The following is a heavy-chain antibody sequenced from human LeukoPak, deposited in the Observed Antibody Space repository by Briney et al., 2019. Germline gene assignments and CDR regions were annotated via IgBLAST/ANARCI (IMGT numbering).Heavy chain of an antibody. V-gene: IGHV3-48*03. CDR1: GFTFSSYE. D-gene: IGHD3-10*01. J-gene: IGHJ5*02. CDR2: ISSSGSTI. CDR3: ARSEFPYGSANYRLSGWFDP. Sequence: GGSLRLSCAASGFTFSSYEVNWVRQAPGKGLEWVSYISSSGSTIYYADSVKGRFTISRDNAKNSLYLQMNSLSAEDTAVYYCARSEFPYGSANYRLSGWFDPWGQGTLVTVSS.